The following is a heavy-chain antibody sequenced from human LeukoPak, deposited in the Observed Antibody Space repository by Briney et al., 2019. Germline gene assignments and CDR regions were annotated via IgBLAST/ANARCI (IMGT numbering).Heavy chain of an antibody. Sequence: ASVKVSCKASGYSFTSSYMHRVRQAPGQGLEWMGLINPSGGSTSYAQKFQGRVTMTRDTSISTAFMELSRLRSDDTAVYYCARVIVATDWGQGTLVTVSS. CDR2: INPSGGST. D-gene: IGHD5-12*01. CDR1: GYSFTSSY. J-gene: IGHJ4*02. CDR3: ARVIVATD. V-gene: IGHV1-46*01.